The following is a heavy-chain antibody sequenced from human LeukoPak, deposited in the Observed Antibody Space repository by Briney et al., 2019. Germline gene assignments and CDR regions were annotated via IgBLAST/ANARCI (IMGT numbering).Heavy chain of an antibody. CDR1: GGSISGFY. Sequence: SETLSLTCTVSGGSISGFYWSWIRQSPGKGLEWIGHVYYSGTTNYNPSLKSRVSISLSTSKDQFSLRLSSVTAADTAVYYCARGNDYWGQGTLVTVSS. CDR3: ARGNDY. J-gene: IGHJ4*02. V-gene: IGHV4-59*08. CDR2: VYYSGTT.